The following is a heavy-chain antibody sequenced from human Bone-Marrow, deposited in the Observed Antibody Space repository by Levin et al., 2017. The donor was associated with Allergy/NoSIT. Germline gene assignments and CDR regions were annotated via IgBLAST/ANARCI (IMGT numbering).Heavy chain of an antibody. D-gene: IGHD3-10*01. CDR1: GASFSGYF. Sequence: PSETLSLTCAVSGASFSGYFWTWIRQSPERGLEWVGQINLAGSTTYNPSLKSRITMSVDATRKRFSLTLNSVTAADTAVYYCARGGEVPSQYFFDYWGQGTQVIVSS. CDR2: INLAGST. CDR3: ARGGEVPSQYFFDY. V-gene: IGHV4-34*01. J-gene: IGHJ4*02.